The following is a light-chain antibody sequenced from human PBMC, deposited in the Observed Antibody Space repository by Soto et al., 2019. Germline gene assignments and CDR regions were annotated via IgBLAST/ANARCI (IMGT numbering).Light chain of an antibody. Sequence: DIQMTQSPSTLSASVGDRVTITCRASQSISTWLAWYQQKPGKAPKLLIYKASTLESGVPSRFSGSGSGTEFTLTISNLQPDDFATYCCQQYNTDPLTFGGGTKVEIK. V-gene: IGKV1-5*03. CDR3: QQYNTDPLT. J-gene: IGKJ4*01. CDR2: KAS. CDR1: QSISTW.